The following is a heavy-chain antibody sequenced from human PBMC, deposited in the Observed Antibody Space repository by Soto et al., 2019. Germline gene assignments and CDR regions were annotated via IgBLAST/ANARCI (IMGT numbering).Heavy chain of an antibody. CDR2: IHYSGST. Sequence: PSETLSLTCTVSGGSISGYYWSWVRQSPGKGLEWIGYIHYSGSTNYNPSLKSRVAISVDTSKNQLSLKLSSVTAADTAVYYCARGSAAGTESPFDYWGQGTLVTVSS. V-gene: IGHV4-59*01. D-gene: IGHD6-13*01. J-gene: IGHJ4*02. CDR1: GGSISGYY. CDR3: ARGSAAGTESPFDY.